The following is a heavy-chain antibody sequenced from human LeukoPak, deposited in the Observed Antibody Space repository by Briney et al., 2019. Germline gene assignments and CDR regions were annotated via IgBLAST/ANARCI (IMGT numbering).Heavy chain of an antibody. D-gene: IGHD2-15*01. CDR1: GFTFSYFY. CDR2: ISSSGSTM. V-gene: IGHV3-11*04. Sequence: GGSLRLSCAASGFTFSYFYMTWIRQAPGKGLEWVSYISSSGSTMYYADSVKGRFTISRDNAKNSLYLQMNSLRAEDTAVYYCARSVVAATETFDYWGQGTLVTVSS. J-gene: IGHJ4*02. CDR3: ARSVVAATETFDY.